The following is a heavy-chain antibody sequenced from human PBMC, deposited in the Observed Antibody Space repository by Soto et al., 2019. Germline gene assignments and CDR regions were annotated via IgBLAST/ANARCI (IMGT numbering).Heavy chain of an antibody. D-gene: IGHD6-19*01. CDR2: IKQDGSEK. CDR3: ARVYPGSGWPYHYYGMDV. Sequence: EVQLVESGGGLVQPGGSLRLSCVASGFTFSSYWMSWVRQAPGKGLEWVANIKQDGSEKYYVDSVKDRFTISRDNAKNSLYLQMNSLRAEDSAVYYCARVYPGSGWPYHYYGMDVWSQGTTVTVSS. CDR1: GFTFSSYW. J-gene: IGHJ6*02. V-gene: IGHV3-7*01.